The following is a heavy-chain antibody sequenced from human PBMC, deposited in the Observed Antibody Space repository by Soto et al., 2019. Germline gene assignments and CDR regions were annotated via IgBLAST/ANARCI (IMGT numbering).Heavy chain of an antibody. V-gene: IGHV3-7*01. J-gene: IGHJ4*02. CDR1: GFTLSYYW. CDR2: IKEDGSEK. Sequence: EVQLMESGGGLVQPGGSLRLSCAGSGFTLSYYWMSWVRQAPGKGLEWVANIKEDGSEKYYVDSVKGRFTISRDNAQNSVYLQINSLRAEDTAIYYCARDCSGGSCQYWGQGTLVTVSS. CDR3: ARDCSGGSCQY. D-gene: IGHD2-15*01.